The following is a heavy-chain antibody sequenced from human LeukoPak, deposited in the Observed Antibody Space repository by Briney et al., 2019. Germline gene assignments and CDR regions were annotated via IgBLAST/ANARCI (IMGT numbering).Heavy chain of an antibody. CDR2: IYPSDSDT. D-gene: IGHD3-10*01. J-gene: IGHJ3*01. V-gene: IGHV5-51*01. CDR1: GYSFTTYW. Sequence: GESLKISCKGSGYSFTTYWIGWVRQMPGKGLEWMGIIYPSDSDTRYSPSFQGQVTISADKSISTAYLQWSSLKASDTAMYYCARLSSHIAMVRGVINAFDLWGQGTMVTVSS. CDR3: ARLSSHIAMVRGVINAFDL.